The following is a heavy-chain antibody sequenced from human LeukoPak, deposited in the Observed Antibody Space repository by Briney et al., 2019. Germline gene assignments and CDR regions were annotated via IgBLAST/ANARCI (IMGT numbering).Heavy chain of an antibody. J-gene: IGHJ3*02. CDR2: INPSGGST. CDR3: ARVTIFGVVIWMLDI. D-gene: IGHD3-3*01. Sequence: ASVKVSCKASGYTFTSYYMHWVRQAPGQGLEWMGIINPSGGSTSYAQKFQGRVTITADKSTSTAYMELSSLRSEDTAVYYCARVTIFGVVIWMLDIWGQGTMVTVSS. CDR1: GYTFTSYY. V-gene: IGHV1-46*01.